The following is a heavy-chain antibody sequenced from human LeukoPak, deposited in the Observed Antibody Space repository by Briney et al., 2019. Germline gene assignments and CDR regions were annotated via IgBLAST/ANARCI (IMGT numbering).Heavy chain of an antibody. Sequence: SGPALVKPTQTLTLTCTFSGFSLNTSGMCVSWIRQPPGKALEWLAGIDWDDDKFYSTSLKTRLTISKDPSKNQVVLTLTNMDPVDTATYYCARTTRDYGADYWGQGTLVTVSS. D-gene: IGHD4-17*01. J-gene: IGHJ4*02. CDR2: IDWDDDK. V-gene: IGHV2-70*17. CDR3: ARTTRDYGADY. CDR1: GFSLNTSGMC.